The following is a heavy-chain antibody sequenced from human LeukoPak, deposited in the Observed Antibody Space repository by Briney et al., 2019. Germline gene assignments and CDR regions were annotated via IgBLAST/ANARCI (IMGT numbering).Heavy chain of an antibody. CDR3: TRVGSSGSVDY. CDR1: GFTFSDYY. CDR2: ISSRTSDT. J-gene: IGHJ4*02. D-gene: IGHD1-1*01. V-gene: IGHV3-11*06. Sequence: GGSLRLSCAASGFTFSDYYMSWICQAPGKGLEWVSYISSRTSDTNYVDSVKGRFTISRDNAKNSLYLQMNSLRAEDTAVYYCTRVGSSGSVDYWGQGTLVTASS.